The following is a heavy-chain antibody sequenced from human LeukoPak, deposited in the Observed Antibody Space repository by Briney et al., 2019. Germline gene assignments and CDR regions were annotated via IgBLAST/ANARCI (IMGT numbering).Heavy chain of an antibody. V-gene: IGHV3-23*01. D-gene: IGHD6-19*01. J-gene: IGHJ4*02. CDR1: GFTFSSYA. CDR2: ISGSGGST. Sequence: GGSLRLSCAASGFTFSSYAMSWVRQAPGKGLEWVSAISGSGGSTYYADSVKGRFTISRDNSKNTLYLQMKRLRAEDTAVYYCAKDLVASSGWPYYFAYWGQGTLVTVSS. CDR3: AKDLVASSGWPYYFAY.